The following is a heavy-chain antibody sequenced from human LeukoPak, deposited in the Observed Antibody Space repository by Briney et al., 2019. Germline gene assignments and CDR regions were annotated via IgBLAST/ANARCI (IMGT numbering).Heavy chain of an antibody. CDR2: IWSDGSNK. CDR1: GFTFSTYG. CDR3: ARERRAIAGMGYYYYGMDV. Sequence: GGSLRLSCAVSGFTFSTYGMHWVRQAPGKGLEWVALIWSDGSNKYYADSVRGRFTISRDNSKNTLYLQMNSLRAEDTAVYYCARERRAIAGMGYYYYGMDVWGQGTTVTVSS. J-gene: IGHJ6*02. D-gene: IGHD1-20*01. V-gene: IGHV3-33*01.